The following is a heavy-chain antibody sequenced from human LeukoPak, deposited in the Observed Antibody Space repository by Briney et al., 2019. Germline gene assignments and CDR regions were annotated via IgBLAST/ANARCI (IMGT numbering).Heavy chain of an antibody. Sequence: SVKVSCKASGGTFSSYTISWVRQAPGQGLEWMGGIIPIFGTANYAQKFQGRVTITADESTSTAYMELSSLRSEDTAVYYCASLKSGDFWSGFHYWGQGTLVTVSS. V-gene: IGHV1-69*13. CDR3: ASLKSGDFWSGFHY. CDR1: GGTFSSYT. D-gene: IGHD3-3*01. J-gene: IGHJ4*02. CDR2: IIPIFGTA.